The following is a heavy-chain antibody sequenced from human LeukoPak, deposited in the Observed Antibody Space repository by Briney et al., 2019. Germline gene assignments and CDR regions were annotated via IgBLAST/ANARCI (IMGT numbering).Heavy chain of an antibody. D-gene: IGHD2-8*01. J-gene: IGHJ4*02. CDR2: ISTYNGNT. CDR3: ARAPILGYCTNGVCYIEQ. V-gene: IGHV1-18*01. Sequence: ASVKVSCKASGYTFTSDVITWVRQAPGQGLEWMGWISTYNGNTNYAQNLQGRVTMTTDTSTSTAYVELSSLRSEDTAVYYCARAPILGYCTNGVCYIEQWGQGTLVTVSS. CDR1: GYTFTSDV.